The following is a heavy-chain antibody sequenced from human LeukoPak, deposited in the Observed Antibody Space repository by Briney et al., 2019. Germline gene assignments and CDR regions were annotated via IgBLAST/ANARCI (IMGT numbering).Heavy chain of an antibody. Sequence: PGGSLRLSCTASGFTLSSYEMSWIRQAPRKGLEWVSSIDYSGGDTDYADSVKGRFTLSRDNSKNTLYLQMNSLRAEDTAVYYCARRSGIAVAGAFDYWGQGTLVTVSS. CDR1: GFTLSSYE. CDR3: ARRSGIAVAGAFDY. CDR2: IDYSGGDT. V-gene: IGHV3-23*01. D-gene: IGHD6-19*01. J-gene: IGHJ4*02.